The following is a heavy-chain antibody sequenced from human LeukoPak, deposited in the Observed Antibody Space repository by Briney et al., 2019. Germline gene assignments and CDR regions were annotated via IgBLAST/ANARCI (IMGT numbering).Heavy chain of an antibody. CDR3: ARSLGWRYYYYYMDV. J-gene: IGHJ6*03. CDR2: MNPNSGNT. CDR1: GCTFTSYD. Sequence: ASVKVSCKASGCTFTSYDINWVRQATGQGLEWMGWMNPNSGNTGYAQKFQGRVTMTRNTSISTAYMELSSLRSEDTAVYYCARSLGWRYYYYYMDVWGKGTTVTVSS. V-gene: IGHV1-8*01. D-gene: IGHD3/OR15-3a*01.